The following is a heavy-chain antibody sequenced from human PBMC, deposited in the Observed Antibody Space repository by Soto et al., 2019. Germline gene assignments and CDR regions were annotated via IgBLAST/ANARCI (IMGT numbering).Heavy chain of an antibody. CDR1: GFTFTSSS. V-gene: IGHV1-58*01. Sequence: SGKVSCKASGFTFTSSSVQWVRQARGQRLEWIGWITVGTGNTNYAQKFQERVTITRDTSTSTAYVELSNLRSEDTAVYYCAAGDSSGYYGGWGQGTQVTVSS. CDR2: ITVGTGNT. J-gene: IGHJ4*02. D-gene: IGHD3-22*01. CDR3: AAGDSSGYYGG.